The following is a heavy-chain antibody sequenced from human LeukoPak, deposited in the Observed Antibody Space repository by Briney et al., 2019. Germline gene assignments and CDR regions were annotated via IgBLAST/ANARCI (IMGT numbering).Heavy chain of an antibody. CDR2: IRFEGTEK. J-gene: IGHJ3*02. CDR3: ARGGSYLSAFDI. D-gene: IGHD1-26*01. V-gene: IGHV3-30*02. CDR1: GFTFSNYG. Sequence: GGSLRLSCAASGFTFSNYGMHWVRQAPGKGLEWVAFIRFEGTEKYYADSVKGRFTISRDNSKNTLYLQMNSLRAEDTAVYYCARGGSYLSAFDIWGQGTMVTVSS.